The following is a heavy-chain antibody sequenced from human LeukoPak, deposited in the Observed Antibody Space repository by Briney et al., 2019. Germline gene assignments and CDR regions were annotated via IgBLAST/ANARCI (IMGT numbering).Heavy chain of an antibody. V-gene: IGHV4-4*07. Sequence: SETLSLTCSVSGDSITYFYWSWIRQPAGKGLEWIGRIYTSGSTNYNPSLKSRVTISVDTSKNQFSLKLSSVTAADTAVYYCAREHGYSSSWYDYYYYYYMDVWGKGTTVTISS. CDR1: GDSITYFY. CDR3: AREHGYSSSWYDYYYYYYMDV. D-gene: IGHD6-13*01. CDR2: IYTSGST. J-gene: IGHJ6*03.